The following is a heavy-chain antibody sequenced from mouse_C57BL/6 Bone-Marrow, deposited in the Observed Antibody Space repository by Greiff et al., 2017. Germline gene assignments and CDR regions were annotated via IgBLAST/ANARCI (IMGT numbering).Heavy chain of an antibody. D-gene: IGHD2-5*01. Sequence: VKLVESGAELVRPGASVTLSCKASGYTFTDYEMHWVKQTPVHGLEWIGAIDPETGGTAYNQKFKGKAILTADKSSSTAYMELRSLTSEDSAVYYCTRAYYSNYVYAMDYWGQGTSVTVSS. V-gene: IGHV1-15*01. J-gene: IGHJ4*01. CDR3: TRAYYSNYVYAMDY. CDR2: IDPETGGT. CDR1: GYTFTDYE.